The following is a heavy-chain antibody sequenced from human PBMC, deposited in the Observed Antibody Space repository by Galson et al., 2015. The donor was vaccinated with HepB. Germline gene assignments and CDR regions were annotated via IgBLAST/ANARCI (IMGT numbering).Heavy chain of an antibody. J-gene: IGHJ4*02. CDR1: GFTFSSYA. CDR2: ISSNGGST. CDR3: ATYCSGGSCYSGFDY. D-gene: IGHD2-15*01. Sequence: SLRLSCAASGFTFSSYAMHWVRQAPGKGLDYVSAISSNGGSTYYANSVKGRFTISRDNSKNTLYLQMGSLRAEDMAVYYCATYCSGGSCYSGFDYWGQGTLVTVSS. V-gene: IGHV3-64*01.